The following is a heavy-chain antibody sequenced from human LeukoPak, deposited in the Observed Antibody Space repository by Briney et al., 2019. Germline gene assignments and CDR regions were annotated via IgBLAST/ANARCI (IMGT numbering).Heavy chain of an antibody. CDR1: GGTFSSYA. CDR2: ISAYNGNT. J-gene: IGHJ5*02. Sequence: GSSVKVSCKASGGTFSSYAISWVRQAPGQGLEWMGWISAYNGNTNYAQKLQGRVTMTTDTSTSTAYMELRSLRSDDTAVYYCAREDIVVVPAAKLRYNWFDPWGQGTLVTVSS. D-gene: IGHD2-2*01. CDR3: AREDIVVVPAAKLRYNWFDP. V-gene: IGHV1-18*01.